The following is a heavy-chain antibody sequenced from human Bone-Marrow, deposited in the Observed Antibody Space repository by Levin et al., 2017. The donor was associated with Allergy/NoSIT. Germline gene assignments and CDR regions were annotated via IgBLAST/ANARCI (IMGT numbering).Heavy chain of an antibody. V-gene: IGHV4-39*01. D-gene: IGHD5-24*01. CDR3: ARLDGGPGATNYFDY. Sequence: PSETLSLTCTVSGGSISSSSYYWGWIRQPPGKGLEWIGSIYYSGSTYYNPSLKSRVTISVDTSKNQFSLKLSSVTAADTAVYYCARLDGGPGATNYFDYWGQGTLVTVSS. CDR1: GGSISSSSYY. CDR2: IYYSGST. J-gene: IGHJ4*02.